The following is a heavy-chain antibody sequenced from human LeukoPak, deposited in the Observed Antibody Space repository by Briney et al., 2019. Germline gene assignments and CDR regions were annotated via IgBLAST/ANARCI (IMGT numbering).Heavy chain of an antibody. CDR2: MNPNSGNT. CDR1: GYTFTGYY. J-gene: IGHJ4*02. CDR3: ARGVRYFDWLEYDY. Sequence: ASVKVSCKASGYTFTGYYMHWVRQAPGQGLEWMGWMNPNSGNTGYAQKFQGRVTMTRNTSISTAYMELSSLRSEDTAVYYCARGVRYFDWLEYDYWGQGTLVTVSS. D-gene: IGHD3-9*01. V-gene: IGHV1-8*02.